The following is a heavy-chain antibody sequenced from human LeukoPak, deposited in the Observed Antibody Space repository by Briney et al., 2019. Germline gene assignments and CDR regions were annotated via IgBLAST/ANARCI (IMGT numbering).Heavy chain of an antibody. Sequence: SETLSLTCTVSGGTISNYYWTWIRQPAGKGLEWIGHIYTSGSTNYNASLKSRVTMSVDTSKNQFSLKLTSVTAADAAVYYCATYTTTSGGLEYWGQGTLVTVSS. D-gene: IGHD2-15*01. CDR3: ATYTTTSGGLEY. V-gene: IGHV4-4*07. J-gene: IGHJ4*02. CDR1: GGTISNYY. CDR2: IYTSGST.